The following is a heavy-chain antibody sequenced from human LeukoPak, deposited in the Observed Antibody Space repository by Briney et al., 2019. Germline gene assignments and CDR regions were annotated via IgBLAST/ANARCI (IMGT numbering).Heavy chain of an antibody. J-gene: IGHJ3*02. CDR3: ASFYPTLPATGNAFDI. Sequence: PGRSLRLSCAASGFTFSDYYMSWIRQAPGKGLEWVSYISSSSSYTNYADSVKGRFTISRDNAKNSLYLQMNSLRAEDTAVYYCASFYPTLPATGNAFDIWGQGTMVTVSS. V-gene: IGHV3-11*06. D-gene: IGHD2-2*01. CDR2: ISSSSSYT. CDR1: GFTFSDYY.